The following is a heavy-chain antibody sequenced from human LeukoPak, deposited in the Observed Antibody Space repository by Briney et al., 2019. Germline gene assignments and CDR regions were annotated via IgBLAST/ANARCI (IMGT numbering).Heavy chain of an antibody. CDR3: VRERYCTATSCYNSFDL. D-gene: IGHD2-2*02. J-gene: IGHJ2*01. CDR2: INTDGSST. Sequence: GGSLRLSCAASGFTFSSYWMHWVRQAPGKGLVWVSRINTDGSSTNYADSVKGRLSISRDNAKNTLYLQMNSLRAEDTAVYYCVRERYCTATSCYNSFDLWGRGTLVTVSS. V-gene: IGHV3-74*01. CDR1: GFTFSSYW.